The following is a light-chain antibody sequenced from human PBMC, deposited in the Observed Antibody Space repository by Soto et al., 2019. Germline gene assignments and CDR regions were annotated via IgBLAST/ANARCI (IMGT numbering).Light chain of an antibody. CDR3: SSYAGSNPYV. CDR1: SNDVGIYNS. Sequence: QSVLTQPPSAAGSPGQSVTISCTGTSNDVGIYNSVSWYQQHPGKAPKLMIYEVTKRPSGVPDRFSGSKSGNTASLTVSGLQAEDEADYYCSSYAGSNPYVFGNGTKVTVL. CDR2: EVT. J-gene: IGLJ1*01. V-gene: IGLV2-8*01.